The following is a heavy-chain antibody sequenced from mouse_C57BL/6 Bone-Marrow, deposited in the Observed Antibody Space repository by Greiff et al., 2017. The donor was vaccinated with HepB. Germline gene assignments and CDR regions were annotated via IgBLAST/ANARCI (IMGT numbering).Heavy chain of an antibody. D-gene: IGHD2-4*01. CDR2: IDPSDSYT. CDR3: ARADYGAWFAY. V-gene: IGHV1-50*01. J-gene: IGHJ3*01. Sequence: QVHVKQPGAELVKPGASVKLSCKASGYTFTSYWMQWVKQRPGQGLEWIGEIDPSDSYTNYNQKFKGKATLTVDTSSSTAYMQLSSLTSEDSAVYYCARADYGAWFAYWGQGTLVTVSA. CDR1: GYTFTSYW.